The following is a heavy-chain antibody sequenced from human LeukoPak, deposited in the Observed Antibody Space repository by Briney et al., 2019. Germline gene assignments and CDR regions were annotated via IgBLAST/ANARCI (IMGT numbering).Heavy chain of an antibody. CDR3: ARDVTYYTY. J-gene: IGHJ4*02. D-gene: IGHD1-26*01. Sequence: SETLSLTCTVSGGSISSHYWSWIRQPPGKGLEWIGYIYYSGSTNYNPSLKSRVTISVDTSKNQFSLKLSSVTAADTAVYYRARDVTYYTYWGQGTLVTVSS. CDR2: IYYSGST. CDR1: GGSISSHY. V-gene: IGHV4-59*11.